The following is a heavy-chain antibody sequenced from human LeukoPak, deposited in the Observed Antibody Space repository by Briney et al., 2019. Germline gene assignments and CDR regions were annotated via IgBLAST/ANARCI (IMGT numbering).Heavy chain of an antibody. D-gene: IGHD1-1*01. CDR3: ARSPPGRTNWNYYDY. J-gene: IGHJ4*02. Sequence: GGSLRLSCAASVFTFTVYAMHWVREAPGKGLEFVLVLGPIGVYTHYVNSVKGRFTISRDNSKSTVSLQMGSLRDEDMAVYYCARSPPGRTNWNYYDYWGGGTLVSVS. CDR1: VFTFTVYA. CDR2: LGPIGVYT. V-gene: IGHV3-64*01.